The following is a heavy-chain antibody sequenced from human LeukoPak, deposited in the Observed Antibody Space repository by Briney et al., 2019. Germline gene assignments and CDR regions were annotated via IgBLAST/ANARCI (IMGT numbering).Heavy chain of an antibody. D-gene: IGHD1-1*01. CDR1: GYTFTSYD. CDR3: ASNPPNTGDFYY. J-gene: IGHJ4*02. CDR2: MNPNSGDT. Sequence: GASVKVSCKASGYTFTSYDINWVRQATGQGLEWMGWMNPNSGDTGYAQKFQGRVSMTRDIFKSTAYMELSSLRSEDTAIYYCASNPPNTGDFYYWGLGTLVTVSS. V-gene: IGHV1-8*01.